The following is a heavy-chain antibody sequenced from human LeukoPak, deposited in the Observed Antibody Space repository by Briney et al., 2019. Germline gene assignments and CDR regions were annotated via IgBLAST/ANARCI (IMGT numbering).Heavy chain of an antibody. J-gene: IGHJ4*02. V-gene: IGHV4-34*01. CDR3: ARDLPSYSSSWFY. CDR1: GGSFSGYH. Sequence: SETLSLTCAVYGGSFSGYHWSWIRQPPGKGLEWFGSIYYSGSTYYNPSLKSRVTISVDTSKNQFSLKLSSVTAADTAVYYCARDLPSYSSSWFYWGQGTLVTVSS. CDR2: IYYSGST. D-gene: IGHD6-13*01.